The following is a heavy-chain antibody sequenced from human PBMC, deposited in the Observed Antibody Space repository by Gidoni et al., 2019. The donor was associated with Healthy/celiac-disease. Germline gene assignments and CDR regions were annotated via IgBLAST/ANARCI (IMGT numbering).Heavy chain of an antibody. CDR2: IGGSGGST. J-gene: IGHJ5*02. D-gene: IGHD3-10*01. V-gene: IGHV3-23*01. Sequence: EVQLLESGGGLVQPGGSLRLSCAASGFTFSSYAMSWVRQAPGKGLEWVSAIGGSGGSTYYADSVKGRFTISRDNSKNTLYLQMNSLRAEDTAVYYCAKSGGGWFGELPLVSWFDPWGQGTLVTVSS. CDR3: AKSGGGWFGELPLVSWFDP. CDR1: GFTFSSYA.